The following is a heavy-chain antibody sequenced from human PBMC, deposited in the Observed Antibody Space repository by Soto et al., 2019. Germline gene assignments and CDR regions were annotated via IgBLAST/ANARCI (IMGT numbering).Heavy chain of an antibody. CDR3: KRQLFVVVAAIPGENSVMDV. CDR1: GDSVSSNSAA. J-gene: IGHJ6*02. D-gene: IGHD2-21*02. V-gene: IGHV6-1*01. CDR2: TYYRSKWYN. Sequence: PSQTLSLTCAISGDSVSSNSAAWNWIRQSPSRGLEWLGRTYYRSKWYNDYAVSVKSRIGINPDTSKNQFSLQLNSVTPEDTAVYYCKRQLFVVVAAIPGENSVMDVRGQGTTVTVSS.